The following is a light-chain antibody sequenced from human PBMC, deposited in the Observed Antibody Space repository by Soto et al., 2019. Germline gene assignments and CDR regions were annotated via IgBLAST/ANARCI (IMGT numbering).Light chain of an antibody. CDR3: QQRSNWPQMT. V-gene: IGKV3-11*01. J-gene: IGKJ4*02. CDR1: QSVSKY. CDR2: DAS. Sequence: EIVLTQSPATLSLSPGERATLSCRASQSVSKYLAWYQQKPGQAPRLLIHDASNRATSIPARFSGSGSGTDFALTISSLEPEDFGVYYCQQRSNWPQMTFGGGTKVEIK.